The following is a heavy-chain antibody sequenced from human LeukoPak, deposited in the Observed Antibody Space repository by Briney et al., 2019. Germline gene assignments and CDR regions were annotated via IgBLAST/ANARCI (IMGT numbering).Heavy chain of an antibody. V-gene: IGHV3-66*01. Sequence: GGSLRLSCAASGFTVSSNYMSWVRQAPGKGLEWVSVIYSGGSTYYADSVKGRFTISRDNSKNTLYLQMNSLRAEDTAVYYCAENHYYDSSGYSAPSDYWGQGTLVTVSS. CDR1: GFTVSSNY. D-gene: IGHD3-22*01. J-gene: IGHJ4*02. CDR2: IYSGGST. CDR3: AENHYYDSSGYSAPSDY.